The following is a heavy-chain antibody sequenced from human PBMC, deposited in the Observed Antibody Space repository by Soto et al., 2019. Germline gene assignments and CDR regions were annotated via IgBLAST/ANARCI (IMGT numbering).Heavy chain of an antibody. Sequence: VQLVESGGGLIQPGGSLRLSCAASGFSVSYHCMTWVRQAPGKGLEWVSVIFVGGSAYYADSVSGRFTISRDDSKNTVYLQVNSLRAEDTAVYYCARDPRPSDYYSYSGMDVWGQGATVTVSS. CDR3: ARDPRPSDYYSYSGMDV. CDR1: GFSVSYHC. J-gene: IGHJ6*02. D-gene: IGHD6-6*01. V-gene: IGHV3-53*01. CDR2: IFVGGSA.